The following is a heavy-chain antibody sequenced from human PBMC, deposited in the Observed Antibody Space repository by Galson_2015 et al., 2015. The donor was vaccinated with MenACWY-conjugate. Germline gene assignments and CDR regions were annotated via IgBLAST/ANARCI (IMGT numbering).Heavy chain of an antibody. Sequence: VKGRFTISRDNAKNSLSLQVNSLRAEDTAIYYCARRDSSSWYRQYFQDWGQGTLVTVSS. V-gene: IGHV3-21*01. CDR3: ARRDSSSWYRQYFQD. D-gene: IGHD6-13*01. J-gene: IGHJ1*01.